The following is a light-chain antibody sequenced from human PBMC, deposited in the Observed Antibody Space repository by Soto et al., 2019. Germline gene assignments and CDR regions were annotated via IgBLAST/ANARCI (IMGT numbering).Light chain of an antibody. CDR2: GAS. V-gene: IGKV3-20*01. CDR1: QSVSSNY. Sequence: EVLLTQSPGTLSLSPGERATLSCRASQSVSSNYLAWYQQKSGQAPRLLIYGASNRATGIPDRFSGSGYGTGFTLTSRRLEPEGFAVYYCQQYDTSPRTFGQGTKVEFK. J-gene: IGKJ1*01. CDR3: QQYDTSPRT.